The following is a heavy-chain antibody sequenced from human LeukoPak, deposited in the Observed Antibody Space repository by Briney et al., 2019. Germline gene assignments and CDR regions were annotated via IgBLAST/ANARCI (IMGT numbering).Heavy chain of an antibody. CDR1: GGSISSSSYY. CDR3: ARVGGNWNRYYYYYYMDV. CDR2: IYHSGST. J-gene: IGHJ6*03. Sequence: SETLSLTCTVSGGSISSSSYYWGWIRQPPGKGLEWIGSIYHSGSTNYNPSLKSRVTISVDKSKNQFSLKLSSVTAADTAVYYCARVGGNWNRYYYYYYMDVWGKGTTVTVSS. D-gene: IGHD1-1*01. V-gene: IGHV4-39*07.